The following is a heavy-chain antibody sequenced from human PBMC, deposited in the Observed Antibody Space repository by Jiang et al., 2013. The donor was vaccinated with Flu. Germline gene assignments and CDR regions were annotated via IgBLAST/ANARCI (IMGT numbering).Heavy chain of an antibody. Sequence: PGLVKPSETLSLTCTVSGGSISSYYWSWIRQPPGKGLEWIGYIYYSGSTNYNPSLKSRVTISVDTSKNQFSLKLSSVTAADTAVYYCARIPVSYRYFDYWGQGTLVTVSS. D-gene: IGHD5-18*01. CDR3: ARIPVSYRYFDY. CDR2: IYYSGST. J-gene: IGHJ4*02. V-gene: IGHV4-59*01. CDR1: GGSISSYY.